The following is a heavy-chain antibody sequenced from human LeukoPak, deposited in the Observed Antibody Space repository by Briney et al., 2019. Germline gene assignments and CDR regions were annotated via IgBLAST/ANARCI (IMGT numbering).Heavy chain of an antibody. D-gene: IGHD4-17*01. J-gene: IGHJ4*02. CDR2: IYYSGST. CDR3: ARGTVTTFDY. V-gene: IGHV4-59*01. CDR1: GGSISSYY. Sequence: SETLSLTCTVSGGSISSYYWSWIRQPPGKGLEWIGYIYYSGSTNYNPSLKRRVTISVDTSKNQFSLKLSSVTAADTAVYYCARGTVTTFDYWGQGTLVTVSS.